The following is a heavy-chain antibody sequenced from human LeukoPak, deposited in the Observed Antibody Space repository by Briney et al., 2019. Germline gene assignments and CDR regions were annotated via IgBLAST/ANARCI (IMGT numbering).Heavy chain of an antibody. J-gene: IGHJ4*02. D-gene: IGHD3-16*01. Sequence: ETSETLSLTCTVSGGSISGYYWSWIRQPAGEGLEWIGRIYSSGSTSYNPSLKSRVSMSVDTSNNQFSLNLSSVTAADTAVYYCARKRKGAYDFDCWGQGTLVTVSS. CDR3: ARKRKGAYDFDC. CDR2: IYSSGST. CDR1: GGSISGYY. V-gene: IGHV4-4*07.